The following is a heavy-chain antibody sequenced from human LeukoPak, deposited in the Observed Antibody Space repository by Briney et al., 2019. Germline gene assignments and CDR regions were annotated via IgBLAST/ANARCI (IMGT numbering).Heavy chain of an antibody. CDR1: GYTFPSFA. J-gene: IGHJ5*02. CDR3: QKTAYDILTGEIHNWFDP. Sequence: ASVKVSCKASGYTFPSFAIHWVRQAPGQRLEWMGWINAGNGNTKYSQKFQGRVTISRDTSASTAYMELSSLRSEDTAFFFKQKTAYDILTGEIHNWFDPWGQGTLVTVSS. D-gene: IGHD3-9*01. V-gene: IGHV1-3*01. CDR2: INAGNGNT.